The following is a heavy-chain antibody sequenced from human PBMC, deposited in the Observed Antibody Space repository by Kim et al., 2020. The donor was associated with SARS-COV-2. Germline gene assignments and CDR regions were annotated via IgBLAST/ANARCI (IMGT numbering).Heavy chain of an antibody. J-gene: IGHJ4*02. V-gene: IGHV3-7*01. CDR1: GFTFSSNW. CDR2: IKQDGSEK. CDR3: ARDREHTAMD. Sequence: GGSLRLSCAASGFTFSSNWMSWVRQAPGKGLEWVANIKQDGSEKYYVDSVKGRFTISRDNAKNSLYLQMNSLRAEDTAVYYCARDREHTAMDWGQGTLVTVSS. D-gene: IGHD5-18*01.